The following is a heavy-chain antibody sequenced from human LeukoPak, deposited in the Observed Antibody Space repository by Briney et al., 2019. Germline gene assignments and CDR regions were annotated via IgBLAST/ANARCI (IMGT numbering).Heavy chain of an antibody. Sequence: GRSLRLSCAASGFTFDDYAMHWVRQAPGKGLEWVSGISWNSGSIGYADSVKGRFTISRDNAKNSLYLQMNSLRAEDMALYYCAKGGSGYYSSPSDYWGQGTLVTVSS. V-gene: IGHV3-9*03. CDR3: AKGGSGYYSSPSDY. J-gene: IGHJ4*02. CDR2: ISWNSGSI. D-gene: IGHD3-22*01. CDR1: GFTFDDYA.